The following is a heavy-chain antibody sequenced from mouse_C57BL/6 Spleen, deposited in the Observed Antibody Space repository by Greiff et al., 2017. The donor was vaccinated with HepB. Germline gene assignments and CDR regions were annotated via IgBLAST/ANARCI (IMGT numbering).Heavy chain of an antibody. CDR2: IYPRSGNT. J-gene: IGHJ2*01. CDR3: ARLVNDYDVGY. V-gene: IGHV1-81*01. Sequence: VQRVESGAELARPGASVKLSCKASGYTFTSYGISWVKQRTGQGLEWIGEIYPRSGNTYYNEKFKGKATLTADKSSSTAYMELRSLTSEDSAVYFCARLVNDYDVGYWGQGTTLTVSS. D-gene: IGHD2-4*01. CDR1: GYTFTSYG.